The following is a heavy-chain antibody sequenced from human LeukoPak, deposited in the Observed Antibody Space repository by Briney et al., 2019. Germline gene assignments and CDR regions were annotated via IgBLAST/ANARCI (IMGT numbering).Heavy chain of an antibody. CDR3: ARVHSSGWYPIDY. V-gene: IGHV3-30-3*01. CDR2: ISYVGSNK. D-gene: IGHD6-19*01. Sequence: GGSLRLSCAASGFTFSTYSMHWVRQAPGKGLEWVAVISYVGSNKYYADSVKGRFTISRDDSKNTLYLQMNSVRVEDTAMYYCARVHSSGWYPIDYWGQGTLVTVSS. J-gene: IGHJ4*02. CDR1: GFTFSTYS.